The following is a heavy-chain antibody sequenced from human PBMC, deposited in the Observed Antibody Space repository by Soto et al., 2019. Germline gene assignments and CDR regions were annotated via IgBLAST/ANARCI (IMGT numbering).Heavy chain of an antibody. D-gene: IGHD6-25*01. J-gene: IGHJ6*02. CDR1: GFTFSSYA. CDR3: ARARVARLHHYGMDV. CDR2: ISYDGSNK. Sequence: GGSLRLSCAASGFTFSSYAMDWVRQAPGKGLEWVAVISYDGSNKYYADSVKGRFTISRDNSKNTLYLQMNSLRAEDTAVYYCARARVARLHHYGMDVWGQGTTVTVSS. V-gene: IGHV3-30-3*01.